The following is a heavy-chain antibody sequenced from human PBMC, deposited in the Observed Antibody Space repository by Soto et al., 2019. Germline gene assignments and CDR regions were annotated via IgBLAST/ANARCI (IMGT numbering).Heavy chain of an antibody. CDR1: GGTFSSYA. D-gene: IGHD4-17*01. V-gene: IGHV1-69*06. CDR3: ARARSEATVTRPYYYGMDV. CDR2: IIPIFGTA. J-gene: IGHJ6*02. Sequence: QVQLVQSGAEVKKPGSSVKVSCKASGGTFSSYAISWVRQAPGQGLEWMGGIIPIFGTANYAQKFQGRVTITADKSTITAYMELSSLRSEDTAVYYCARARSEATVTRPYYYGMDVWGQGTTVTVSS.